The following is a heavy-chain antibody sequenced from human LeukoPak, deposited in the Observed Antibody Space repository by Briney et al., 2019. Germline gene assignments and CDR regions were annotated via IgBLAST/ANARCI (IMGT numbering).Heavy chain of an antibody. CDR3: ARGEEKVLLWFGEPKTTKRNYYYYYMDV. J-gene: IGHJ6*03. V-gene: IGHV4-4*02. Sequence: PSETLSLTCAVSGGSISSSNWWSWVRQPPGKGLEWIGEIYHSGSTNYNPSLKSRVTISVDKSKNQFSLKLSSVTAADTAVYYCARGEEKVLLWFGEPKTTKRNYYYYYMDVWGKGTTVTVSS. CDR2: IYHSGST. CDR1: GGSISSSNW. D-gene: IGHD3-10*01.